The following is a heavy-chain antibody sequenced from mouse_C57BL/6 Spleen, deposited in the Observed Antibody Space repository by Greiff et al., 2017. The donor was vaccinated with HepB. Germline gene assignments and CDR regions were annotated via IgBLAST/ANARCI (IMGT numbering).Heavy chain of an antibody. CDR2: IYPGDGDT. J-gene: IGHJ1*03. CDR3: ARSLRYHHWDFDV. V-gene: IGHV1-82*01. Sequence: QVQLQQSGPELVKPGASVKISCKASGYAFSSSWMNWVKQRPGQGLEWIGRIYPGDGDTNYNGKFKGKATLTADKSSSTAYMQLSSLPSEDSAVYFCARSLRYHHWDFDVWGTGTTVTVSS. D-gene: IGHD5-1-1*01. CDR1: GYAFSSSW.